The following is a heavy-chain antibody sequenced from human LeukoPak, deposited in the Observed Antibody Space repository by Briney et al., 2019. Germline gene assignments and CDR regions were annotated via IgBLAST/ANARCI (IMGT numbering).Heavy chain of an antibody. J-gene: IGHJ4*02. CDR2: INPSGGST. CDR1: GYTFTSYY. CDR3: ARASSSYPFDY. Sequence: GASVKVSCKASGYTFTSYYMHWVRQAPGQGLEWMGIINPSGGSTSYAQKFQGRVTMTRDTSTSTVYMELSSLRSEDTVVYYCARASSSYPFDYWGQGTLVTVSS. V-gene: IGHV1-46*01. D-gene: IGHD6-13*01.